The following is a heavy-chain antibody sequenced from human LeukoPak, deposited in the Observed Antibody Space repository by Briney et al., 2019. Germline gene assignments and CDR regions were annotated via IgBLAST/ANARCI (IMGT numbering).Heavy chain of an antibody. Sequence: PSETLSHTCAVYGGSFSGYYWSWIRQPPGKGLEWIGEINHSGSTNYNPSLKSRVTISVDTSKNQFSLKLSSVTAADTAVYYCARESVQDWFDHWGQGTLVTVSS. J-gene: IGHJ5*02. CDR1: GGSFSGYY. V-gene: IGHV4-34*01. CDR3: ARESVQDWFDH. CDR2: INHSGST. D-gene: IGHD1-1*01.